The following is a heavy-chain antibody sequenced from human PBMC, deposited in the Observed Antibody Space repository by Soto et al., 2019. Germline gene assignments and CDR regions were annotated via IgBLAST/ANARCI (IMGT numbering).Heavy chain of an antibody. Sequence: PSETLSLPCTVPGGSISSSSYYWGWIRQPPGKGLEWIGSTYYSGSTYYNPSLKSRVTISVDTSKNQFSLKLSSVTAADTAVYYCARQMDVWGQGTTVTVS. CDR2: TYYSGST. J-gene: IGHJ6*02. CDR1: GGSISSSSYY. CDR3: ARQMDV. V-gene: IGHV4-39*01.